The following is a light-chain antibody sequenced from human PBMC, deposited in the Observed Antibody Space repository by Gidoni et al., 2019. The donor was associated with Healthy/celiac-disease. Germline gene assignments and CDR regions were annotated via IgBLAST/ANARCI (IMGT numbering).Light chain of an antibody. Sequence: TVSTQYPATLSSSPGERATLSCRASQRVSSYLAWYQQKPGQAPRLLIYDASNRATGIPARFSGSGSGTDFTLTISSLEPEDFAVYYCQQRSNRPITFGQGTRLEIK. CDR1: QRVSSY. V-gene: IGKV3-11*01. J-gene: IGKJ5*01. CDR3: QQRSNRPIT. CDR2: DAS.